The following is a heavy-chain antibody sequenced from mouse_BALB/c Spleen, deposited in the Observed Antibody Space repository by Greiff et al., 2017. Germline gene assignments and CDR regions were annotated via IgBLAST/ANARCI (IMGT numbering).Heavy chain of an antibody. CDR2: INSNGGST. CDR3: ARHYGSSYWFAY. V-gene: IGHV5-6-2*01. D-gene: IGHD1-1*01. Sequence: EVKLEESGGGLVKLGGSLKLSCAASGFTFSSYYMSWVRQTPEKRLELVAAINSNGGSTYYPDTVKGRFTISRDNAKNTLYLQMSILKSEDTALYYCARHYGSSYWFAYWGQGTLVTVSA. J-gene: IGHJ3*01. CDR1: GFTFSSYY.